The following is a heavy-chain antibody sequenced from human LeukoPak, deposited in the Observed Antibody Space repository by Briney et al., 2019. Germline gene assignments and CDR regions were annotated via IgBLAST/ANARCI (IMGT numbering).Heavy chain of an antibody. D-gene: IGHD3-16*01. CDR1: GFTFSSYS. CDR3: ASTYYDYVWGSWDY. J-gene: IGHJ4*02. Sequence: GSLRLSCAASGFTFSSYSVNWVRQAPGKGLEWIGSIYYSGSTYYNPSLKSRVTISVDTSKNQFSLKLSSVTAADTAVYYCASTYYDYVWGSWDYWGQGTLVTVSS. CDR2: IYYSGST. V-gene: IGHV4-39*07.